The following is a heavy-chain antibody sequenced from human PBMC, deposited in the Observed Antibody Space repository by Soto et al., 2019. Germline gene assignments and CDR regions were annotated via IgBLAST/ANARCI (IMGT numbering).Heavy chain of an antibody. D-gene: IGHD2-8*02. V-gene: IGHV5-10-1*01. CDR1: GYGFAGYW. CDR3: ARQIYGSDTGPNFQYYFDS. CDR2: IDPSDSQT. J-gene: IGHJ4*02. Sequence: GESLKISCKGSGYGFAGYWITWVRQKPGKGLEWMGRIDPSDSQTYYSPSFRGHVTISATKSITTVFLQWSSLRASDTAMYYCARQIYGSDTGPNFQYYFDSWGQGTPVTVSS.